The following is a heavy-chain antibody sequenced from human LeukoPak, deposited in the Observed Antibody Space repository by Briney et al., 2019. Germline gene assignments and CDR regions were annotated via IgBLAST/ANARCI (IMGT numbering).Heavy chain of an antibody. V-gene: IGHV3-21*01. Sequence: GGSLRLSCAASGFTFSSCSMNWVRQAPGKGLEWVSSISSSSSYIYYADSVKGRFTISRDNAKNSLYLQMNSLRAEDTAVYYCARDEKVVPAAIFYYGMDVWGKGTTVTVSS. J-gene: IGHJ6*04. CDR1: GFTFSSCS. CDR2: ISSSSSYI. D-gene: IGHD2-2*01. CDR3: ARDEKVVPAAIFYYGMDV.